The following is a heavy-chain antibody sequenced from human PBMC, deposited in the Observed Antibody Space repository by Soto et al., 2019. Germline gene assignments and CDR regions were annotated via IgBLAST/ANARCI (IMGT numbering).Heavy chain of an antibody. D-gene: IGHD3-22*01. Sequence: SETRSLTCAVYGGSFSGYYWSWIRQPPWKGLEWIGEINHSGSTNYNPSLKSRVTISVDTSKNQFSLKLSSVTAADTAVYYCASAKSYYYDSSGYALVEYWGQGTLVTVS. J-gene: IGHJ4*02. CDR2: INHSGST. V-gene: IGHV4-34*01. CDR1: GGSFSGYY. CDR3: ASAKSYYYDSSGYALVEY.